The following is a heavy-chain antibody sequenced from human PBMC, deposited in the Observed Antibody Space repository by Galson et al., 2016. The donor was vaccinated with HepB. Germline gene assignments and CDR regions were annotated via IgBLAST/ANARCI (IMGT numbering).Heavy chain of an antibody. D-gene: IGHD2-8*02. CDR2: IDPSDSEI. V-gene: IGHV5-51*01. CDR1: GHSIASYW. CDR3: AAARPPGLVLVY. J-gene: IGHJ4*02. Sequence: QSGAEVKKPGESLKLSCKASGHSIASYWIGWVRQLPGKGLECMGIIDPSDSEIRSMPSFRGPVTISADKSTNTAYLQWSSLKASDTAVYYCAAARPPGLVLVYWGLGTRVTVSS.